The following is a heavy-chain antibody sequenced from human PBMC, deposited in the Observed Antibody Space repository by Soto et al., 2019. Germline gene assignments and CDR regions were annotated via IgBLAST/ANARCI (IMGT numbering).Heavy chain of an antibody. J-gene: IGHJ4*01. V-gene: IGHV3-72*01. CDR1: GFGVSNNY. CDR3: SRAGILTTPYYFDY. Sequence: GGSLRLSCAASGFGVSNNYVSWVRQAPGKGLEWVGRIRNKANSYTTEYAASVKGRFTISRDDLKNSLFLQMYSLKTEDTAVYFCSRAGILTTPYYFDYWGQGTLVTVSS. D-gene: IGHD4-4*01. CDR2: IRNKANSYTT.